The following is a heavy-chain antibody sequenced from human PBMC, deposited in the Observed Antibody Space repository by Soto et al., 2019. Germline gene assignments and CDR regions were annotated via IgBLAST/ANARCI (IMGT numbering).Heavy chain of an antibody. V-gene: IGHV4-61*01. J-gene: IGHJ4*02. Sequence: SETLSLTCTVSGGSVSSGSYYWSWIRQPPGKGLEWIGYILYSGSTNYNPSLKSRVTMSVDTSKNQFSLKLSSVTAADTAVYYCATNNRVTTNPSDYWGQGTLVTVSS. CDR1: GGSVSSGSYY. D-gene: IGHD4-17*01. CDR3: ATNNRVTTNPSDY. CDR2: ILYSGST.